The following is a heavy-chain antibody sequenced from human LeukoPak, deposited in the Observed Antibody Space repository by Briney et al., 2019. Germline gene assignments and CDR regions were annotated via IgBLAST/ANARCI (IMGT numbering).Heavy chain of an antibody. CDR1: GFTFSSYT. CDR2: ISSSSSYI. CDR3: VKVAKYYYGSETYYFFEH. Sequence: GGSLRLSCAASGFTFSSYTMNWVRQAPGKGLEWVSSISSSSSYIYYADSVKGRFTISRDNAKNSLDLQMNSLRVEDTGIYYCVKVAKYYYGSETYYFFEHWGQGTPVTASS. J-gene: IGHJ4*02. V-gene: IGHV3-21*01. D-gene: IGHD3-10*01.